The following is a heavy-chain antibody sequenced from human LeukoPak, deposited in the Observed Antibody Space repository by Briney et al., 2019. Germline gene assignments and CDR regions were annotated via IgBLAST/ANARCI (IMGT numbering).Heavy chain of an antibody. CDR2: IIPIFGTA. J-gene: IGHJ4*02. CDR1: GYTFTGYD. CDR3: ASDPLADY. V-gene: IGHV1-69*13. Sequence: SVKVSCKASGYTFTGYDMHWVRQAPGQAFEWMGGIIPIFGTANYAQKFQGRVTITADESTSTAYMELSSLRSEDTAVYYCASDPLADYWGQGTLVTVSS.